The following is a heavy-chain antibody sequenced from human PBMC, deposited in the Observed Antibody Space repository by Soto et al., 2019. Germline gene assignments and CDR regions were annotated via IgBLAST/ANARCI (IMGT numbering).Heavy chain of an antibody. CDR1: GYTFTSYA. V-gene: IGHV1-18*01. D-gene: IGHD3-10*01. J-gene: IGHJ5*02. CDR2: ISAYNGNT. CDR3: ARPNMVRGVIRPSTKFDP. Sequence: GASVKVSCKASGYTFTSYAMNWVRQAPGQGLEWMGWISAYNGNTNYAQKLQGRVTMTTDTSTSTAYMELRSLRSDDTAVYYCARPNMVRGVIRPSTKFDPWGQGTPVTVSS.